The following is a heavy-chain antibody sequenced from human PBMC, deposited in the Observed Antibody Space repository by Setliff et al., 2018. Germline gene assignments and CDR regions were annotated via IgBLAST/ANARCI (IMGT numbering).Heavy chain of an antibody. V-gene: IGHV1-18*01. CDR1: GYSFTNYG. CDR3: ARGPPDFVVVPAAAKFDY. J-gene: IGHJ4*02. CDR2: NSV. Sequence: GASVKVSCKTSGYSFTNYGINWLRQAPGQGLEWMGWNSVYARKFRGRVTMTIDTPTTTAYMELRSLTSDDTAVYYCARGPPDFVVVPAAAKFDYWGQGTLVTVSS. D-gene: IGHD2-2*01.